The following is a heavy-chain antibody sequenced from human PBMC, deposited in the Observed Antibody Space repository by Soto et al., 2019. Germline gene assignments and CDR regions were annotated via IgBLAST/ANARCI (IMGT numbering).Heavy chain of an antibody. CDR1: GYSFSNYW. V-gene: IGHV5-51*01. D-gene: IGHD3-3*01. CDR3: ARDLASSFVP. CDR2: IYPSDSDT. J-gene: IGHJ5*02. Sequence: PGESLKISCKGSGYSFSNYWIGWVRQMPGQGLEWMGIIYPSDSDTRYSPSFEGQVTISVDKSINTAYLQWSSLKASDTAMYYCARDLASSFVPWGQGTLVTVSS.